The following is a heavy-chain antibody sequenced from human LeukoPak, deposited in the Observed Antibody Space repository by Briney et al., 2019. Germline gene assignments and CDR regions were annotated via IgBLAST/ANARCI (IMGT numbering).Heavy chain of an antibody. V-gene: IGHV3-48*03. CDR3: ARGKYGSGSYYNV. CDR2: ISSSGSMK. CDR1: GFTFSSYE. J-gene: IGHJ4*02. Sequence: GGSLRLSCAASGFTFSSYEMNWVRQAPGKGLEWVSYISSSGSMKYYGDSVKGRFTISRDNAKNSLYLQMNSLRAEDTAVYYCARGKYGSGSYYNVWGQGTLVTVSS. D-gene: IGHD3-10*01.